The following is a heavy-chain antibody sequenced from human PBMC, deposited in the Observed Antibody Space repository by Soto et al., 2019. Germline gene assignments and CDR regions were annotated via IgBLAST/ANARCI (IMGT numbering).Heavy chain of an antibody. V-gene: IGHV4-34*01. D-gene: IGHD3-10*01. CDR1: GGSFSGYY. CDR3: AIRTAGGSATNYNSWLEP. J-gene: IGHJ5*02. CDR2: INHSGTA. Sequence: KPSETLSLTCAVYGGSFSGYYWSWIRQPPGRGLEWIGEINHSGTANNNPSLKSRVTISVDTSKKQFSLKVSSVTAADTAVYYCAIRTAGGSATNYNSWLEPRGRQTLVTVSS.